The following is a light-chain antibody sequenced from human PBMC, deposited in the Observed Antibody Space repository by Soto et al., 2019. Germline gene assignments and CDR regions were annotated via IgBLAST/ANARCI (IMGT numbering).Light chain of an antibody. CDR1: NSDVGGYTY. V-gene: IGLV2-14*03. CDR3: SSYTSSSTPYV. CDR2: DVS. Sequence: QSALPQPASVSGSPGQSITISCTGTNSDVGGYTYVSWYQQHPGKAPKLMIYDVSNRPSGVSNRFSGSKSGNTASLTISGLQSDYEADYYCSSYTSSSTPYVFGTGTMLTVL. J-gene: IGLJ1*01.